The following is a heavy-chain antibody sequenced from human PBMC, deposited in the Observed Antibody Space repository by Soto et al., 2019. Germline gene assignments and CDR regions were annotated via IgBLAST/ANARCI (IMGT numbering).Heavy chain of an antibody. CDR1: GFAFSDYA. CDR3: AKGRTFFDF. CDR2: ISDGDGAT. Sequence: EVHLLESGGGLVQPGGSLRLSCAASGFAFSDYAMTWVRQAPWKGLEWVSDISDGDGATHYADSVKGRFTISRDDSKNTLYLQMDSLRAEDAAVYYCAKGRTFFDFWGQGTLVTVSS. J-gene: IGHJ4*02. V-gene: IGHV3-23*01. D-gene: IGHD3-16*01.